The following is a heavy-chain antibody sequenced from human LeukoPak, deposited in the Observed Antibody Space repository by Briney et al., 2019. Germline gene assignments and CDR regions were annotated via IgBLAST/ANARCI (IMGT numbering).Heavy chain of an antibody. CDR1: GGTFSSYA. V-gene: IGHV1-69*05. J-gene: IGHJ4*02. Sequence: ASVKVSCKASGGTFSSYAFSWVRQAPGQGLEWMGGIIPIVGTTNYAQKFQGRVTMTRNTSISTAYMELSSLRSEDTAVYYCARGPSGEFDYWGQGTLVTVSS. CDR2: IIPIVGTT. D-gene: IGHD3-10*01. CDR3: ARGPSGEFDY.